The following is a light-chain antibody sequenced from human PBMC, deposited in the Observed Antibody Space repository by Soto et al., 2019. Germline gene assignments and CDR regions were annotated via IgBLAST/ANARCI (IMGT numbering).Light chain of an antibody. V-gene: IGKV3-20*01. J-gene: IGKJ1*01. CDR1: QSVSSTY. CDR2: GVS. Sequence: ELVLTQSPGTLSLSPGERATLSCRASQSVSSTYLAWYQQKPGQAPRLLNYGVSSRATGIPNRFSGSGSGTDFTLTISRLEPEDFAVYYCQQYGNSRTFGQGTKVEIK. CDR3: QQYGNSRT.